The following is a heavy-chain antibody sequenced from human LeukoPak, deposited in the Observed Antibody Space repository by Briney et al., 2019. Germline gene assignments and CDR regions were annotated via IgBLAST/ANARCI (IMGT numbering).Heavy chain of an antibody. CDR3: ARYQVATYYFDY. J-gene: IGHJ4*02. V-gene: IGHV4-30-4*01. CDR2: IYYSGST. Sequence: PXETLSLTCTVSGGSISSGDYYLSWIRQPPGKGLEWIGYIYYSGSTYYNPSLKSRVTISVDTSKNQFSLKLSSVTAADTAVYYCARYQVATYYFDYWGQGTLVTVSS. D-gene: IGHD2-21*02. CDR1: GGSISSGDYY.